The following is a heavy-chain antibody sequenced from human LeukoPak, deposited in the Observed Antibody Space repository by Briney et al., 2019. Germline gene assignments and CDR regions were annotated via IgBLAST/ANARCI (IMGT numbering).Heavy chain of an antibody. CDR1: GFNFSTYA. V-gene: IGHV3-30*04. J-gene: IGHJ4*02. CDR2: ISYDATNK. D-gene: IGHD3-10*01. Sequence: GRSLRLSCAASGFNFSTYAIHWVRQAPGKGLEWVAVISYDATNKYYADSVKGRFTISRDNSKNTLYLQMNSLRAEDTAVYYCAKREVRGVKRYWGQGTLVTVSS. CDR3: AKREVRGVKRY.